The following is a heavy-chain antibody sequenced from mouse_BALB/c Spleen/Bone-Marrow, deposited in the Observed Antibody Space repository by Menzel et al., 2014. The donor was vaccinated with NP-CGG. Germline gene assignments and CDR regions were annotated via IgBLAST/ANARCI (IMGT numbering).Heavy chain of an antibody. J-gene: IGHJ1*01. CDR3: VRSRLRDWYFDV. CDR2: IFPGDSTT. Sequence: QVQLQQSGVELVKPGASVKLSCKASGNTFTSYDINWVRQRPEQGLEWIGWIFPGDSTTEYNEKFKGEATLSTDKSSSTVHMQLSRLTSEDSAVYFCVRSRLRDWYFDVWGAGTTVTISS. D-gene: IGHD1-2*01. V-gene: IGHV1S56*01. CDR1: GNTFTSYD.